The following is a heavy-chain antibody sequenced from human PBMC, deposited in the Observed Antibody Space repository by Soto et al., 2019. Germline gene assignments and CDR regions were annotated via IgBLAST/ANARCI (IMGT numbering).Heavy chain of an antibody. CDR1: GGSISSGGYY. CDR2: IYYSGST. CDR3: ARASVLRFLEWLSPVLKGFDP. D-gene: IGHD3-3*01. Sequence: TLSLTCTVSGGSISSGGYYWSWIRQHPGKGLEWIGYIYYSGSTYYNPSLKSRVTISVDTSKNQFSLKLSSVTAADTAVYYCARASVLRFLEWLSPVLKGFDPWGQGTLVTVSS. J-gene: IGHJ5*02. V-gene: IGHV4-31*03.